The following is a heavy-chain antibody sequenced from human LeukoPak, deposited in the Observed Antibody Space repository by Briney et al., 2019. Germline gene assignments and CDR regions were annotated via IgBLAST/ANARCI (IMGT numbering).Heavy chain of an antibody. J-gene: IGHJ4*02. Sequence: ASVKVSCKASGYTFTGYYMHWVRQAPGQGLEWMGWINPNSGGTNYAQKFQGRVTMTRDTSISTAYMELSRLRSDDTAMYYCASDLGEIAPPFDYWGQGTLVTVSS. CDR1: GYTFTGYY. V-gene: IGHV1-2*02. CDR2: INPNSGGT. CDR3: ASDLGEIAPPFDY.